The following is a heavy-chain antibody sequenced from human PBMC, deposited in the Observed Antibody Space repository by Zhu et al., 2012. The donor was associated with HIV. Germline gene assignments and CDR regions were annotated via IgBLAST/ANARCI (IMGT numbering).Heavy chain of an antibody. CDR3: ARIMVRGVVLVGWIDP. CDR2: IYHGGNT. J-gene: IGHJ5*02. Sequence: QVQLQESGPGLVKPSGTLSLTCAVSGGSITSSHWWSWFRQPPGKELEWIGQIYHGGNTNYSSSFQSRVTMSVDKSKNEFSLRLTSVTAADTAVYYCARIMVRGVVLVGWIDPWGQGTLVTVSS. V-gene: IGHV4-4*02. D-gene: IGHD3-10*01. CDR1: GGSITSSHW.